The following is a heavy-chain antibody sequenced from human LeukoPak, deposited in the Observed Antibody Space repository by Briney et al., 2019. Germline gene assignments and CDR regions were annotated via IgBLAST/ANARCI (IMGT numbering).Heavy chain of an antibody. V-gene: IGHV3-11*01. Sequence: GGSLRLSCAASGFTFSDYYMNWVRQAPGKGLEWVSYISSSGSTIYYADSVKGRFTISRDNSKNTLYLQMNSLRAEDTAVYYCAKDPDPYCGGDCYSVIDYWGQGTLVTVSS. CDR2: ISSSGSTI. CDR1: GFTFSDYY. D-gene: IGHD2-21*02. CDR3: AKDPDPYCGGDCYSVIDY. J-gene: IGHJ4*02.